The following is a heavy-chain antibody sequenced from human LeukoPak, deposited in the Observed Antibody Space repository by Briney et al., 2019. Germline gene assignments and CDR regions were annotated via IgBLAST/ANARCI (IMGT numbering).Heavy chain of an antibody. Sequence: GGSLRLSCAASGFTFANAWMNWVRQAPGKGLEWVSYISSSGSTIYYADSVKGRFTISRDNAKNSLYLQMNSLRAEDTAVYYCAELGITMIGGVWGKGTTVTISS. D-gene: IGHD3-10*02. CDR3: AELGITMIGGV. CDR1: GFTFANAW. V-gene: IGHV3-48*04. CDR2: ISSSGSTI. J-gene: IGHJ6*04.